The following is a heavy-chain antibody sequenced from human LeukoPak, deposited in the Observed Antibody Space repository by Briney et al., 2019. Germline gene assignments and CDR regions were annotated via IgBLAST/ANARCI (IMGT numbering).Heavy chain of an antibody. D-gene: IGHD1-26*01. V-gene: IGHV3-23*01. J-gene: IGHJ4*02. CDR1: GFTVSSYA. Sequence: GGSLRLSCAGSGFTVSSYAMSWVRQAPGKGLEWVSAISGGGGGIFYADPVKGRFTISRDNSKNTLYLQMNSLRAEDTAVYYCARGAGSQRPFDYWGQGTLVTVSS. CDR3: ARGAGSQRPFDY. CDR2: ISGGGGGI.